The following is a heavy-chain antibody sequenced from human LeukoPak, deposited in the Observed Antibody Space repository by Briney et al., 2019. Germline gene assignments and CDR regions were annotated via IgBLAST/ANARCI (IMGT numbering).Heavy chain of an antibody. D-gene: IGHD3-3*01. Sequence: ASVKVSCKASGYTFTGYYMHWVRQAPGQGLEWMGWINPNSGGTNYAQKFQGRVTMTRDTSISTAYMELSRLRSDDTAVYYCAREPLTIPDAFDIWGQGTMVTVSS. V-gene: IGHV1-2*02. CDR1: GYTFTGYY. CDR2: INPNSGGT. CDR3: AREPLTIPDAFDI. J-gene: IGHJ3*02.